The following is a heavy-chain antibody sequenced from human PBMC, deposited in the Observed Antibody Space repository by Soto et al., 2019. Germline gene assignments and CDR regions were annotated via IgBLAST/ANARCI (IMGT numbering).Heavy chain of an antibody. D-gene: IGHD3-10*01. V-gene: IGHV3-30*03. CDR1: GFTFSNYG. CDR3: ARAYYFGSGTSYTLYY. CDR2: ISDDGVSK. Sequence: GGSLRLSCAASGFTFSNYGMHWVRQAPGKGLEWVAVISDDGVSKYYADSVQGRFTISRDNSESAAFLQMNSLRPDDTALSFRARAYYFGSGTSYTLYYWGQGTQVTVSS. J-gene: IGHJ4*02.